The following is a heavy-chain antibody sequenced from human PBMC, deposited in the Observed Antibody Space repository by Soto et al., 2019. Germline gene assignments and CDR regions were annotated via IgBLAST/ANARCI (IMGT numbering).Heavy chain of an antibody. Sequence: ASVKVSCKASDYTFTSYGISWVRQAPGQRLEWMGWINGDDGNTYYSEHFQGRVTFTRDTSAGTVYMQLSSLTSEDTAVYYCATMIRGLIHWLDPWGQGTLVTVSS. V-gene: IGHV1-3*01. CDR1: DYTFTSYG. J-gene: IGHJ5*02. CDR2: INGDDGNT. CDR3: ATMIRGLIHWLDP. D-gene: IGHD3-16*01.